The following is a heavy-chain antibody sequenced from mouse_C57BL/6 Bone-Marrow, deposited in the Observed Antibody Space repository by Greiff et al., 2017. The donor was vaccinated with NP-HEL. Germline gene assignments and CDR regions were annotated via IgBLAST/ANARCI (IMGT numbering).Heavy chain of an antibody. CDR2: IDPSDSYT. Sequence: VQLQQPGAELVRPGTSVKLSCKASGYTFTSYWMHWVKQRPGQGLEWIGVIDPSDSYTNYNQKFKGKATLTVDTSSSTAYMQLSSLTSEDSAVYYCARGGTTVVAPFAMDYWGQGTSVTVSS. CDR1: GYTFTSYW. D-gene: IGHD1-1*01. V-gene: IGHV1-59*01. CDR3: ARGGTTVVAPFAMDY. J-gene: IGHJ4*01.